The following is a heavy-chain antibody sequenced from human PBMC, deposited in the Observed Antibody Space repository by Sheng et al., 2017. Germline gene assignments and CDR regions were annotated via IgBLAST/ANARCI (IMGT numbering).Heavy chain of an antibody. V-gene: IGHV3-48*03. CDR3: ARKHYSDSSGYTPTDY. Sequence: EVQLVESGGGLVQPGGSLRLSCAVSGFTLSSYEMNWVRQAPGKGLEWVSYISRSGSTIYYADSVKGRFTISRDNAKKSLYLQMNSLRAEDTAVYYCARKHYSDSSGYTPTDYWGQGTLVTVSS. CDR1: GFTLSSYE. J-gene: IGHJ4*02. CDR2: ISRSGSTI. D-gene: IGHD3-22*01.